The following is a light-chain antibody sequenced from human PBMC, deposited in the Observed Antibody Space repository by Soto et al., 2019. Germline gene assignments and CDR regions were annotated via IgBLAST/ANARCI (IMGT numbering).Light chain of an antibody. Sequence: QSVLTKPPSATGSPGRSVTISCTRTSSDIGGYNYVSWYQQHPGKAPKLMIYEVSKRPSGVPDRFSGSKSGNTASLTVSGLQAEDEADYYCSSYAGSNIFVFGTGTKVTVL. J-gene: IGLJ1*01. CDR1: SSDIGGYNY. CDR2: EVS. CDR3: SSYAGSNIFV. V-gene: IGLV2-8*01.